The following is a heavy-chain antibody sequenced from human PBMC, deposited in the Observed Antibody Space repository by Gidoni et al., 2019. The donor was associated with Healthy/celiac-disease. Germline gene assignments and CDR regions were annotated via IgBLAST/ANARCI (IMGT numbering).Heavy chain of an antibody. Sequence: QVAWTESGPVLVKPTETLTLTCTVSGFSLSHAHMGVCWIRQPPGQALEWLAHIFSNDEKSHSTSLKSRLTNSKDTSKSQVVLTMTNRDPGDTATYYCARMVGATRDVYYLGQGTLVTVSS. CDR3: ARMVGATRDVYY. CDR1: GFSLSHAHMG. CDR2: IFSNDEK. V-gene: IGHV2-26*01. J-gene: IGHJ4*02. D-gene: IGHD1-26*01.